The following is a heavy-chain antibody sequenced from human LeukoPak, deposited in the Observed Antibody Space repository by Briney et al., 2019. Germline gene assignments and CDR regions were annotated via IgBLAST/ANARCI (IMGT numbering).Heavy chain of an antibody. V-gene: IGHV4-31*03. D-gene: IGHD4-23*01. CDR3: ARGNYGGNSGAFDI. CDR2: IYYSEST. J-gene: IGHJ3*02. CDR1: GGSISSGGYY. Sequence: SETLSLTCTVSGGSISSGGYYWSWIRQHPGKGLEWIGYIYYSESTYYNPSLKSRVTISVDTSKKQFSLKLTSVTAADTAVYYCARGNYGGNSGAFDIWGQGTMVTVSS.